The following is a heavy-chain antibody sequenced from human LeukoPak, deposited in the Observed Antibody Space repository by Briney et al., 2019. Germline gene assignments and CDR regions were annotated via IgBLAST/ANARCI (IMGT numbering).Heavy chain of an antibody. Sequence: GGSLRLSCAASGFTVSSNYMSWVRQAPGKGLEWVSVIYSGGSTYYADSVKGRFTISRDNSKNTLYLQMNSLRAEDTAVYYCARAPNGGFLDYWGQGTLVTVSS. V-gene: IGHV3-66*02. D-gene: IGHD4-23*01. CDR1: GFTVSSNY. CDR2: IYSGGST. J-gene: IGHJ4*02. CDR3: ARAPNGGFLDY.